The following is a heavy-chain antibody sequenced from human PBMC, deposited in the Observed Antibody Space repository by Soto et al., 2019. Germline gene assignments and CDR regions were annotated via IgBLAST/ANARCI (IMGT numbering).Heavy chain of an antibody. CDR3: ARGGLEPFDH. V-gene: IGHV3-23*01. Sequence: GGSLRLSCAASEFTFSTYAMTWVRQAPGRGLQWVATISDSGDITYYADSVKDRFIISRDDARSELYLQLNDLRVEDTATYYCARGGLEPFDHWGQGALVTVSS. CDR2: ISDSGDIT. D-gene: IGHD1-1*01. J-gene: IGHJ4*02. CDR1: EFTFSTYA.